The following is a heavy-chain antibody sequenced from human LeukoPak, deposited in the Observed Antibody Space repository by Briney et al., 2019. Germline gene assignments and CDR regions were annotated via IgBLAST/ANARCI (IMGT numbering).Heavy chain of an antibody. J-gene: IGHJ5*02. CDR3: ARNRTYGSGSYYKGWFDP. V-gene: IGHV3-20*04. Sequence: GGSLRLSCAASGFTFDDYGMSWVRQAPGKGLEWVSGINWNGGSTGYADSVKGRFTISRDNAKNSLYLQMNSLRAEDTALYYCARNRTYGSGSYYKGWFDPWGQGTVVTVSS. CDR2: INWNGGST. D-gene: IGHD3-10*01. CDR1: GFTFDDYG.